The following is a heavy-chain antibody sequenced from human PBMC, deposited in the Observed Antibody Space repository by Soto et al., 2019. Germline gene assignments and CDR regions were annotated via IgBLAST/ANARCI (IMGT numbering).Heavy chain of an antibody. Sequence: GGSLRLSCAASGFTFSSYGMHWVRQAPGKGLEWVAVISYDGSNKYYADSVKGRFTISRDNSKNTLYLQMNSLRAEDTAVYYCAKGPYYDFWSGYYRPRYYYYGMDVWGQGTTVTAP. CDR3: AKGPYYDFWSGYYRPRYYYYGMDV. CDR1: GFTFSSYG. J-gene: IGHJ6*02. D-gene: IGHD3-3*01. CDR2: ISYDGSNK. V-gene: IGHV3-30*18.